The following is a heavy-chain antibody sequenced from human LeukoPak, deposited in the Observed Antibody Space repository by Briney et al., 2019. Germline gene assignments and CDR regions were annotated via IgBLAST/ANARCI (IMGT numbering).Heavy chain of an antibody. D-gene: IGHD5-18*01. CDR2: ISSSSSYI. Sequence: GGSLRLSCAASGFTFGSYSMNWVRQAPGKGLEWVSSISSSSSYIYYADSVKGRFTISRDNAKNSLYLQMNSLRAEDTAVYYCARGSGYSYGLWAFDICGQGTMVTVSS. CDR1: GFTFGSYS. CDR3: ARGSGYSYGLWAFDI. V-gene: IGHV3-21*01. J-gene: IGHJ3*02.